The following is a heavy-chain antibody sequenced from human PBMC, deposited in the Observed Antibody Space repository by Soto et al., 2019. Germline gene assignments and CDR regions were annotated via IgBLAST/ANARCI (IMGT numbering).Heavy chain of an antibody. CDR1: GYTFTSYA. Sequence: GASVKVSCKASGYTFTSYAMHWVRQAPGQRLEWMGWINAGNGNTKYSQKFQGRVTITRDTSASTAYMELSSLRSEDTAVYYCARGIAARQGLNYWGQGTLVTVSS. CDR3: ARGIAARQGLNY. CDR2: INAGNGNT. J-gene: IGHJ4*02. V-gene: IGHV1-3*01. D-gene: IGHD6-6*01.